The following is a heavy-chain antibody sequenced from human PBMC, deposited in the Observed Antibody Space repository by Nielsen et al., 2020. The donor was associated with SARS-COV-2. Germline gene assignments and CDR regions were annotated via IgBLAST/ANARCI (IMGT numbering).Heavy chain of an antibody. CDR3: AKDGVVRGDALDL. D-gene: IGHD3-10*01. V-gene: IGHV3-23*01. J-gene: IGHJ3*01. CDR1: GFTFNIYA. Sequence: LKISCAASGFTFNIYAMAWVRRAPGRGLQWVTGVSASGGSTYYTDSVKGRFSISRDNSKNTLFLQMHSLRVEDTALYYCAKDGVVRGDALDLWGQGTMVAVSS. CDR2: VSASGGST.